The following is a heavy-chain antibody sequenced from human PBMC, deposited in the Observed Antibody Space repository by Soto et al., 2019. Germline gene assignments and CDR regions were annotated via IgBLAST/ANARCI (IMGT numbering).Heavy chain of an antibody. CDR3: ARHGGYYFDY. Sequence: LTCAVYSGSFSGYYWSWIRQPPGKGLEWIGELYQGLSIVYNPSLESRVTISGDSSKNQFSLKLRSVTAADTAIYYCARHGGYYFDYWGQGTLVTSPQ. CDR1: SGSFSGYY. CDR2: LYQGLSI. J-gene: IGHJ4*02. V-gene: IGHV4-34*01.